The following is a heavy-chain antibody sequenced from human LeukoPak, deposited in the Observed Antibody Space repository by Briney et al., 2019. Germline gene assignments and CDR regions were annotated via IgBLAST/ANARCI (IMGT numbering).Heavy chain of an antibody. V-gene: IGHV4-61*02. CDR1: GGSTSSGSYC. Sequence: SETLSLTPTLSGGSTSSGSYCSSSIRQPAGEGLEWIGRIYTSGSTTYNPSLKSRVTISVDTSKNQFFLKLSSVTATDPAMYYCAKTVTVTTSSFDIWGQGTMVTVSS. CDR3: AKTVTVTTSSFDI. CDR2: IYTSGST. D-gene: IGHD4-17*01. J-gene: IGHJ3*02.